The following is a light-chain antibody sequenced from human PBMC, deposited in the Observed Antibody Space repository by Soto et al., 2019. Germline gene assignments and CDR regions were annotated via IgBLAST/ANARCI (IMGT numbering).Light chain of an antibody. J-gene: IGKJ1*01. CDR1: HSLSSW. CDR2: DAS. CDR3: QQYNTYVWT. Sequence: DIQMTQSPSTLSASVGDRVTTTCRASHSLSSWLAWYQQKPGKAPNLLIYDASSLESGVPSRFSGSGSGTEFTLTISSLQPDDFSTYYCQQYNTYVWTFGQGTKVEIK. V-gene: IGKV1-5*01.